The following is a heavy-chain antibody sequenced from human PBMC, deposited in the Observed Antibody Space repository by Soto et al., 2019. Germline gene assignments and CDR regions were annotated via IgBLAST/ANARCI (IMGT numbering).Heavy chain of an antibody. CDR2: IHHSGRT. CDR3: ARDLRIAVSGPFDH. CDR1: GVSITSTTW. V-gene: IGHV4-4*02. J-gene: IGHJ4*02. Sequence: SETLSLTCAVSGVSITSTTWWSWVRQPPGKGLEWIGEIHHSGRTNYNPSLKNRVIILVDKSKNQFSLNLSSVTAADTAEYYCARDLRIAVSGPFDHWGQGILVTVSS. D-gene: IGHD6-19*01.